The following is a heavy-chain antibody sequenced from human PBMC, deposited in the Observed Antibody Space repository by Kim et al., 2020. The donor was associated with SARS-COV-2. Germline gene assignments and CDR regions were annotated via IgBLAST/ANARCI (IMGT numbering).Heavy chain of an antibody. Sequence: GGSLRLSCAASGFTFSSYGMHWVRQAPGKGLEWVAVISYDGSNKYYADSVKGRFTISRDNSKNTLYLQMNSLRAEDTAVYYCAKDPRPTRPGRVFYYYYVDGWGKGGTATVSS. CDR2: ISYDGSNK. D-gene: IGHD1-1*01. J-gene: IGHJ6*03. CDR1: GFTFSSYG. V-gene: IGHV3-30*18. CDR3: AKDPRPTRPGRVFYYYYVDG.